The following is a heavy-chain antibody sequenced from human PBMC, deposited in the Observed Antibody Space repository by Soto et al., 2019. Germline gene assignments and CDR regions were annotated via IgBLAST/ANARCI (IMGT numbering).Heavy chain of an antibody. CDR2: IYYSRST. V-gene: IGHV4-31*03. CDR3: ARTVVYSSSWYYFDY. Sequence: KTSETLSLTCTVSGGSISSGGYYWSWIRQHPGKGLEWIGYIYYSRSTYYNPSLKSRVTISVDTSKNQFSLKLSSVTAADTAVYYCARTVVYSSSWYYFDYWGQGTLVTVSS. CDR1: GGSISSGGYY. J-gene: IGHJ4*02. D-gene: IGHD6-13*01.